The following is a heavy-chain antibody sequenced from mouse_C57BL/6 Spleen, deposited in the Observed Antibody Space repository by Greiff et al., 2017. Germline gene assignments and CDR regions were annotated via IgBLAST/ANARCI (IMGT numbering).Heavy chain of an antibody. CDR2: ISDGGSYT. Sequence: EVMLVESGGGLVKPGGSLKLSCAASGFTFSSYAMSWVRQTPEKRLEWVATISDGGSYTYYPDNVKGRFTISRDHAKNNLYLQMSHLKSEDTAMYYCARDALIYYYGSSYEYFDVWGTGTTVTVSS. CDR3: ARDALIYYYGSSYEYFDV. CDR1: GFTFSSYA. D-gene: IGHD1-1*01. V-gene: IGHV5-4*01. J-gene: IGHJ1*03.